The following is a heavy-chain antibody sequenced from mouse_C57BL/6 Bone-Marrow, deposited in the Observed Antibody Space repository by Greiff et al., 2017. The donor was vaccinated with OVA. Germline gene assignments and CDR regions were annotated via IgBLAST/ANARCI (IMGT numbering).Heavy chain of an antibody. V-gene: IGHV1-76*01. J-gene: IGHJ1*03. Sequence: QVQLQQSGAELVRPGASVKLSCKASGYTFTDYYINWVKQRPGQGLEWIARIYPGSGNTYYNEKFKGKATLTAEKSSSTAYMQLSSLTSEDSAVYFCARKLLPYWYFDVWGTGTTVTVSS. D-gene: IGHD1-1*01. CDR2: IYPGSGNT. CDR1: GYTFTDYY. CDR3: ARKLLPYWYFDV.